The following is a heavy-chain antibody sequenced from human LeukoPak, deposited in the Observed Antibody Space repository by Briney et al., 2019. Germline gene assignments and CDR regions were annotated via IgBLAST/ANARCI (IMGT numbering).Heavy chain of an antibody. D-gene: IGHD5-18*01. CDR1: GFTFSSYG. CDR2: ISGSGGST. CDR3: AKFRGYSYGPIGY. Sequence: GGSLRLSCAASGFTFSSYGMHWVRQAPGKGLEWVSAISGSGGSTFYADSVKGRFTISRDNSKNTLYLQMNSLRAEDTAVYYCAKFRGYSYGPIGYWGQGTLVTVSS. J-gene: IGHJ4*02. V-gene: IGHV3-23*01.